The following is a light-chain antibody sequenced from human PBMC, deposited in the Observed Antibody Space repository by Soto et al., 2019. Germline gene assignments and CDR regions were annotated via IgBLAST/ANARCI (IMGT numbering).Light chain of an antibody. CDR2: TNG. J-gene: IGLJ3*02. CDR3: QSYDSGLSGSV. Sequence: QLVLTQPPSVSGAPGQRVTISCTGTSSNIGAGYDVNWYQHLPGAAPKLLIYTNGNRPSGVPDRFSGSKSGTSASLAITGLQDEDEADYYCQSYDSGLSGSVFGGGTKVTVL. V-gene: IGLV1-40*01. CDR1: SSNIGAGYD.